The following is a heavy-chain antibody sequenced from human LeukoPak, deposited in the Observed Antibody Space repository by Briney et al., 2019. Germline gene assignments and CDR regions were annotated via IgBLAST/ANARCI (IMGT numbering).Heavy chain of an antibody. D-gene: IGHD4-17*01. J-gene: IGHJ4*02. CDR3: ARGSPMTTVTTIDY. V-gene: IGHV4-34*01. CDR1: GGSFSGYY. CDR2: INHSRST. Sequence: PSETLSLTCAVYGGSFSGYYWSWIRQPPGKGLEWIGEINHSRSTNYNPSLKSRVTISVDTSKNQFSLKLSSVTAADTAVYYCARGSPMTTVTTIDYWGQGTLVTVSS.